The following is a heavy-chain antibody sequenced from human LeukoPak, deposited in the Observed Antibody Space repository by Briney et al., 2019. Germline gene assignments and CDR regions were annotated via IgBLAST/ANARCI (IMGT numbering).Heavy chain of an antibody. V-gene: IGHV3-11*04. J-gene: IGHJ4*02. CDR3: ARDGYGDIDY. D-gene: IGHD4-17*01. Sequence: GGSLRLSCAASRFTFSDYYMGWIRQAPGKGLEWVSYISSSSSTIYYADSVKGRFTISRDNAKNSLYLQMNSLRAEDTAVYYCARDGYGDIDYWGQGTLVTVSS. CDR1: RFTFSDYY. CDR2: ISSSSSTI.